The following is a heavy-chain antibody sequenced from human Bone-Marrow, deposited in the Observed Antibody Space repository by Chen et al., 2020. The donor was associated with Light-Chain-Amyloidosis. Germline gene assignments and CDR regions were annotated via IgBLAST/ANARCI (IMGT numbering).Heavy chain of an antibody. V-gene: IGHV1-2*02. CDR3: ARHPYCSAPTCYGGAMDV. J-gene: IGHJ6*02. D-gene: IGHD2-15*01. Sequence: QVHLVQSGAEVKKPGASVKVSCQASGYTFNDYYLHWARQAPGQGLEWMGWIRPNTGDTEYTQNFQGRVTLTTDRSISTAYMELSSLTSDDTAVYYCARHPYCSAPTCYGGAMDVWGQGTTVTVSS. CDR1: GYTFNDYY. CDR2: IRPNTGDT.